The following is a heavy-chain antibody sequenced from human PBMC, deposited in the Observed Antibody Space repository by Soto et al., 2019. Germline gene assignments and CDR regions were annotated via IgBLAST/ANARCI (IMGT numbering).Heavy chain of an antibody. CDR3: ARVSRWELLVYYFDY. CDR2: ISFGGDNK. Sequence: PGGSLRLSCAASGFTFSSYAMHWVRQAPGKGLEWVAVISFGGDNKYYAESVKGRFTISRDNLKKTFYLQKNSLRAEDTAVYYCARVSRWELLVYYFDYWGQGTLVTVSS. D-gene: IGHD1-26*01. J-gene: IGHJ4*02. CDR1: GFTFSSYA. V-gene: IGHV3-30-3*01.